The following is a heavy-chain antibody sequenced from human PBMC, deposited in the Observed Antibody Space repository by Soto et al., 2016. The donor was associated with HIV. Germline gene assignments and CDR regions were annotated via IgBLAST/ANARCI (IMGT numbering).Heavy chain of an antibody. D-gene: IGHD2-2*03. CDR3: ARGLLYTAGYLIDF. V-gene: IGHV1-8*02. CDR1: GYIFNNYD. J-gene: IGHJ4*02. CDR2: MNPTSQNS. Sequence: QVQLVQSGAEVKKPGASVKVSCKTSGYIFNNYDINWVRQGSGQGLEWMGWMNPTSQNSDSSQKFQGRVTMTTNTSINTAYLEMTGLSFDDTAVYYCARGLLYTAGYLIDFWGQGVLVTVSS.